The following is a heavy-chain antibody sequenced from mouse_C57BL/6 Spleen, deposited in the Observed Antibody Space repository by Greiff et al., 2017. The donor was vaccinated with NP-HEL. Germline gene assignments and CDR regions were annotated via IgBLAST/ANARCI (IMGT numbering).Heavy chain of an antibody. CDR3: ARSADGYYPYYFDY. V-gene: IGHV1-61*01. Sequence: QVQLQQSGAELVRPGSSVKLSCKASGYTFTSYWMDWVKQRPGQGLEWIGNIYPSDSETHYNQKFKDKATLTVDKSSSTAYMQLSSLTSEDSAVYYCARSADGYYPYYFDYWGQGTTLTVSS. CDR2: IYPSDSET. D-gene: IGHD2-3*01. J-gene: IGHJ2*01. CDR1: GYTFTSYW.